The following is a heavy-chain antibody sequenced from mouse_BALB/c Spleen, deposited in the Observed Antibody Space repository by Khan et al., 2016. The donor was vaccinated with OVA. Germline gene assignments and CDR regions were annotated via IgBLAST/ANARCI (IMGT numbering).Heavy chain of an antibody. CDR1: GFNIKDTY. CDR2: IDPANGNT. V-gene: IGHV14-3*02. Sequence: VQLKQSGAELVKPGASVKLSCTASGFNIKDTYMHWVKQRPEQGLEWIGRIDPANGNTKYDPKFQDKATITADTSSNTAHLQLSSLTSEDTAVYYCASPVLFAYWGQGTLVTVSA. J-gene: IGHJ3*01. CDR3: ASPVLFAY.